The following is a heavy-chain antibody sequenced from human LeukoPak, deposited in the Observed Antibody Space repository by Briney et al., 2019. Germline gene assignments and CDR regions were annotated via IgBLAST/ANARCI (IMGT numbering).Heavy chain of an antibody. CDR3: ASPDYSNHVG. D-gene: IGHD4-11*01. J-gene: IGHJ4*02. CDR1: GFTFSSYE. Sequence: SGGSLRLSCAASGFTFSSYEMNWVRQAPGKGLEWVSYISSGGSTKYYADSVKSRFTISRDNAKNSLYLQMNSLRAEDTAVYYCASPDYSNHVGWGQGTLVTVSS. V-gene: IGHV3-48*03. CDR2: ISSGGSTK.